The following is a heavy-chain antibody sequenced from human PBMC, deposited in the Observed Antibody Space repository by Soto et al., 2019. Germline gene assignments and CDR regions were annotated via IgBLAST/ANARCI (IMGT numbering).Heavy chain of an antibody. V-gene: IGHV1-69*08. CDR2: IIPILGTG. CDR1: GGTFTSET. J-gene: IGHJ6*03. D-gene: IGHD2-21*02. Sequence: QVQLVQSGPEVKKSGSSVKVSCKLSGGTFTSETISWVRQAPGQGLEWMGRIIPILGTGNYAQKFQGRITITEDKSTNTGYMELSSLTSEDTAVYFCAREEGSYNMVTFTFYYMDVWGNGTTVTVSS. CDR3: AREEGSYNMVTFTFYYMDV.